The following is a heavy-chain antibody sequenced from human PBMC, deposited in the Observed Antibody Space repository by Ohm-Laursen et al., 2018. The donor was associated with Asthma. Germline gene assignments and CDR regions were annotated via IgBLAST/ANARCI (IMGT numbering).Heavy chain of an antibody. CDR2: ISSSSSYI. D-gene: IGHD2-21*02. V-gene: IGHV3-21*04. CDR1: GFTFSSYS. J-gene: IGHJ4*02. Sequence: GSLRLSCAASGFTFSSYSMNWVRQAPGKGLEWVSSISSSSSYIYYADSVKGRFTISRDNAKNSLYLQMNSLRAEDTAVYYCAKDGGLLVVVTSFLDYWGQGTLVTVSS. CDR3: AKDGGLLVVVTSFLDY.